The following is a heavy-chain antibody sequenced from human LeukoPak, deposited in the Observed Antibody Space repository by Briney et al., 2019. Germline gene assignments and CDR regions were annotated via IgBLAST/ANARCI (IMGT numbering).Heavy chain of an antibody. CDR1: GGSISSYY. D-gene: IGHD3-10*01. CDR2: IFYSGST. Sequence: PETLSLTCTVSGGSISSYYWSWIRQPPGEGLEWIGYIFYSGSTNYNPSLQSRVTISLDTSKNQVSLKLRSVTAADTAMYYCATMVQGVHTYFGSWGQGNLVAVSS. V-gene: IGHV4-59*01. CDR3: ATMVQGVHTYFGS. J-gene: IGHJ4*02.